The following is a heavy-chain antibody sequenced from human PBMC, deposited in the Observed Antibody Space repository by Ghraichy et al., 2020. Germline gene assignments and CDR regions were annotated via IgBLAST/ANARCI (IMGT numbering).Heavy chain of an antibody. CDR2: IHYSGST. D-gene: IGHD6-19*01. Sequence: SETLSLTCTVSGASIYSGGYYWSWIRQHPGKGLEWIGYIHYSGSTDYNSSLKSRVTISVDTSKNQFSLKLSSVTAADTAVYYCARETPRPNNGWFDYWGQGTLVTVSS. CDR3: ARETPRPNNGWFDY. V-gene: IGHV4-31*03. J-gene: IGHJ4*02. CDR1: GASIYSGGYY.